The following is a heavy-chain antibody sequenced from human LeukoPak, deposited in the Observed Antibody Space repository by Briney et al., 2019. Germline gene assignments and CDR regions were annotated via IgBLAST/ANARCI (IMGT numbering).Heavy chain of an antibody. CDR1: GYTLTELS. V-gene: IGHV1-24*01. Sequence: ASVKVSCKVSGYTLTELSMHWVRQAPGKGLEWMGGFDPEDGETIYAQKFQGRVTMTEDTSTDTAYMELRSLRSDDTAVYYCARDPAYCGGDCYGYYGMDVWGQGTTVTVSS. D-gene: IGHD2-21*02. CDR3: ARDPAYCGGDCYGYYGMDV. J-gene: IGHJ6*02. CDR2: FDPEDGET.